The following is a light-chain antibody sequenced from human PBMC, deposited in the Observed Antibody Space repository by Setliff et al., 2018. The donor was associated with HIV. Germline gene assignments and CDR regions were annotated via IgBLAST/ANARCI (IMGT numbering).Light chain of an antibody. CDR3: SSYTSSSPLYV. Sequence: ALTQPASVSGSPGQSITISCTGTSSDIGGYNFVSWYQHHPGKAPKLMIYEVTNRPSGVSNRFSGSKSGNTASLTISGLQADDEADYYCSSYTSSSPLYVFGTGTKVTVL. CDR2: EVT. CDR1: SSDIGGYNF. J-gene: IGLJ1*01. V-gene: IGLV2-14*01.